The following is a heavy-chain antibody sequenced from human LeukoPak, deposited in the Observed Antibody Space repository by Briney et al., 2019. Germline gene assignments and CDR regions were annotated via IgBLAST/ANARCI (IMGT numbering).Heavy chain of an antibody. CDR2: ISYDGSNK. Sequence: GGSLRLSCAASGFTFSSYAMHWVRQAPGKGLEWVAVISYDGSNKYYAGSVKGRFTISRDNSKNTLYLQMNSLRAEDTAVYYCAKGYQLLYGNWFDPWGQGTLVTVSS. V-gene: IGHV3-30-3*01. CDR3: AKGYQLLYGNWFDP. CDR1: GFTFSSYA. J-gene: IGHJ5*02. D-gene: IGHD2-2*02.